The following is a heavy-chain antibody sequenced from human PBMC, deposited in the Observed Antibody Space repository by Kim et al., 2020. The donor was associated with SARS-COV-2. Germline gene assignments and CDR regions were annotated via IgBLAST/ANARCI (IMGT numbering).Heavy chain of an antibody. D-gene: IGHD3-10*01. CDR2: ISYDGSNK. V-gene: IGHV3-30*04. Sequence: GGSLRLSCAASGFTFSSYAMHWVRQAPGKGLEWVAVISYDGSNKYYADSVKGRFTISRDNSKNTLYLQMNSLRAEDTAVYYCARAALLWFGVGMDVWGQGTTVTVSS. CDR1: GFTFSSYA. J-gene: IGHJ6*02. CDR3: ARAALLWFGVGMDV.